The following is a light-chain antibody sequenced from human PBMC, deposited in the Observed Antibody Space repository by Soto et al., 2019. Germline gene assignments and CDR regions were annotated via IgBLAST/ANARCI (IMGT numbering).Light chain of an antibody. CDR2: KAS. V-gene: IGKV1-5*03. J-gene: IGKJ1*01. CDR3: QQYNSDWT. CDR1: QSISSW. Sequence: DIQMTQSPSMLSASVGDRVTITCRASQSISSWLAWYQQKPGKAPKLLIYKASSLDSGVPSRFSGSGAGTEFTLTISSLHPDDFATYYCQQYNSDWTFGQGTKVDIK.